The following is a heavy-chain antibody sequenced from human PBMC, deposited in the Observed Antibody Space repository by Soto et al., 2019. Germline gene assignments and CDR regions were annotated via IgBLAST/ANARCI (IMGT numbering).Heavy chain of an antibody. J-gene: IGHJ4*02. CDR3: ARWVEVSLHYFDS. CDR1: GDSMSNRYYY. CDR2: IFHSGRT. V-gene: IGHV4-31*03. Sequence: QVQLQESGPGLVKPSETLSLTCTVSGDSMSNRYYYWSWVRQNPGKGLEWIGHIFHSGRTYYSPSLKSRVTISVDTSKNQFSLNLSSVTAADTAIYYCARWVEVSLHYFDSWGQGTPVTVSS. D-gene: IGHD2-15*01.